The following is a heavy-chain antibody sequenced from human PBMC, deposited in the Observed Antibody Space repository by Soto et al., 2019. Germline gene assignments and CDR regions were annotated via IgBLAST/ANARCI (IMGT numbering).Heavy chain of an antibody. D-gene: IGHD5-18*01. CDR2: SNHSGST. CDR3: ASRQSTAMLNYYYYYGMDV. Sequence: VQLQQWVAGLLKPSETLSLTCAVYGGSFSGYYWSWIPQPPGKGLAWIGGSNHSGSTNYNPSLKSRVTISVDTSKNQFSLKLSSVTAADTAVYYCASRQSTAMLNYYYYYGMDVWGQGTTVTVSS. V-gene: IGHV4-34*01. CDR1: GGSFSGYY. J-gene: IGHJ6*02.